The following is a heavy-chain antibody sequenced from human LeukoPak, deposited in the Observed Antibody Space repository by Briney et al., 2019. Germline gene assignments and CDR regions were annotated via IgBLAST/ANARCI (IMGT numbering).Heavy chain of an antibody. CDR1: GFLFRTYR. Sequence: GGSLRLSYAASGFLFRTYRMHWLRQAPGKALEWVAYDGSNKKYADSVKGRFSISRDNSKNILYLQMNSLRAEDTALYYCAKDRCSNGIGCFYYYMDVWGKGTTVTISS. CDR3: AKDRCSNGIGCFYYYMDV. V-gene: IGHV3-30*02. CDR2: DGSNK. D-gene: IGHD2-8*01. J-gene: IGHJ6*03.